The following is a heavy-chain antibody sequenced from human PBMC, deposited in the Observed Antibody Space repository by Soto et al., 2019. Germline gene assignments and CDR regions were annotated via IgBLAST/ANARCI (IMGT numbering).Heavy chain of an antibody. D-gene: IGHD2-21*02. V-gene: IGHV4-34*01. Sequence: SETLSLTCAVYGGSFSGYYWSWIRQPPGKGLEWIGEINHSGSTNYNPSLKSRVTISVDTSKNQFSLKLSSVTAADTAVYYCAGGPTRDCGGDCYYDYWGQGTLVTVSS. CDR1: GGSFSGYY. CDR3: AGGPTRDCGGDCYYDY. CDR2: INHSGST. J-gene: IGHJ4*02.